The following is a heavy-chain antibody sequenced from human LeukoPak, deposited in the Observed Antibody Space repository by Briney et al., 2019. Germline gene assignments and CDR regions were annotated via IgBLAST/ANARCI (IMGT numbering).Heavy chain of an antibody. Sequence: GGSLRLSCATSGFTLSSYSMNWVRQAPGKGLEWVSYISSGSTTIYYADSVKGRFTISRDNAKSSLYLQMNSLRAEDTAVYYCARDVEQWLVRVYYFDYWGQGTLVTVPS. CDR2: ISSGSTTI. V-gene: IGHV3-48*01. CDR1: GFTLSSYS. J-gene: IGHJ4*02. D-gene: IGHD6-19*01. CDR3: ARDVEQWLVRVYYFDY.